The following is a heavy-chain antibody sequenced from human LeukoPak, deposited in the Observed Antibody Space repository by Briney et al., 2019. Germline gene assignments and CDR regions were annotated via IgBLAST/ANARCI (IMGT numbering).Heavy chain of an antibody. D-gene: IGHD1-7*01. CDR2: ISYDGSNK. V-gene: IGHV3-30*03. CDR3: ARAFNYLFPYGMDV. J-gene: IGHJ6*02. Sequence: GGSLRLSCAASGFTFSSYSMNWVRQAPGKGLEWVAVISYDGSNKYYADSVKGRFTISRDNSKNTLYLQMNSLRAEDTAVYYCARAFNYLFPYGMDVWGQGTTVTVSS. CDR1: GFTFSSYS.